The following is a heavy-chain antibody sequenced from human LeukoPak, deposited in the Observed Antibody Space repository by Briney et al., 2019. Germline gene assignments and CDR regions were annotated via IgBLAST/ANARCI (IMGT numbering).Heavy chain of an antibody. Sequence: GGSLTVSSAASGFTFSRYAMSWVRQAQGKGLEYVSVISSNGGSTYYAESVKGRFTISRDNSKNTLYLQMTSLRPEDTAVYYCVKEDNQSPGGDYWGRGTLVTVSS. V-gene: IGHV3-64D*09. J-gene: IGHJ4*02. CDR1: GFTFSRYA. D-gene: IGHD1-1*01. CDR3: VKEDNQSPGGDY. CDR2: ISSNGGST.